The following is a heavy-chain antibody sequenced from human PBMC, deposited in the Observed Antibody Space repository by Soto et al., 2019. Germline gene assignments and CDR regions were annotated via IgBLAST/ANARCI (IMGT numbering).Heavy chain of an antibody. V-gene: IGHV2-5*02. J-gene: IGHJ4*02. CDR1: GFSLSTSGVG. Sequence: QITLKESGPPLVKPTQTLTLTCTFSGFSLSTSGVGVGWIRKPPGKALEWLALIYWDDDKRYSPSLKSRLTITKDTSKNQVVLTMTNMYPVDTATYYCAHRPSYCSGGSCYSGFDYWCQGTLVTVSS. CDR2: IYWDDDK. D-gene: IGHD2-15*01. CDR3: AHRPSYCSGGSCYSGFDY.